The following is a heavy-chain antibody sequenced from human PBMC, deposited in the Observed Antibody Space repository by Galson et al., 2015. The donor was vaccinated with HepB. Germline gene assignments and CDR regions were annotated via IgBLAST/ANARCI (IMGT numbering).Heavy chain of an antibody. J-gene: IGHJ4*02. D-gene: IGHD6-19*01. CDR2: ISYDGSNK. Sequence: SLRLSCADSGFTFSSYAMHWVRQAPGKGLEWVAVISYDGSNKYYADSVKGRFTISRDNSKNTLYLQMNSLRAEDTAVYYCARSTGSGWFDFDYWGQGTLVTVSS. CDR1: GFTFSSYA. CDR3: ARSTGSGWFDFDY. V-gene: IGHV3-30*04.